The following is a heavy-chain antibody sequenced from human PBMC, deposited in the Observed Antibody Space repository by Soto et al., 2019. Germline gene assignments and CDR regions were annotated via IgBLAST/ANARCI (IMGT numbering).Heavy chain of an antibody. J-gene: IGHJ5*02. V-gene: IGHV4-31*03. Sequence: QVQLQESGPGLVKPSQTLSLTCTVSGGSINSGGYYWDWIRQHPGKGLEWIGYIYYSESTYDNPSLKSRVTTAAYTSKNQFSLKLSSVTAADTAVYYCARTAFPWGQGTLVTVSP. D-gene: IGHD2-21*02. CDR1: GGSINSGGYY. CDR2: IYYSEST. CDR3: ARTAFP.